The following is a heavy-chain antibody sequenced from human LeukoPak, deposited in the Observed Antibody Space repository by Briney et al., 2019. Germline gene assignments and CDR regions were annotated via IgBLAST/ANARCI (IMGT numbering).Heavy chain of an antibody. V-gene: IGHV3-48*01. CDR3: ASWAGTATGFSGPFDY. CDR1: GLTFSSHS. CDR2: ISSSSSTI. D-gene: IGHD6-13*01. Sequence: GGSLRLSCAVSGLTFSSHSMNWVRQAPGRGLEWLSHISSSSSTIYYADSVKGRFTISRDNAKNSLYLQMNSLRAEDTAVYYCASWAGTATGFSGPFDYWGQGTLVTVSS. J-gene: IGHJ4*02.